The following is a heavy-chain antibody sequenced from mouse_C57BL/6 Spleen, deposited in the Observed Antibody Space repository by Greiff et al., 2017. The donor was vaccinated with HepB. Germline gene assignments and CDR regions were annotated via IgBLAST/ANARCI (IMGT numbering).Heavy chain of an antibody. Sequence: QVQLKESGPGLVAPSQSLSITCTVSGFSLTSYAISWVRQPPGKGLEWLGVIWTGGGTNYNSALKSRLSISKDNSKSQVFLKMNSLQTDDTARYYCARNEGPSMVTTRAWFAYWGQGTLVTVSA. CDR3: ARNEGPSMVTTRAWFAY. V-gene: IGHV2-9-1*01. J-gene: IGHJ3*01. CDR1: GFSLTSYA. D-gene: IGHD2-2*01. CDR2: IWTGGGT.